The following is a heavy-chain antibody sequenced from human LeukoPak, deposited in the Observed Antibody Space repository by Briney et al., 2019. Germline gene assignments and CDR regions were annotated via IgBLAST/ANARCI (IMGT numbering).Heavy chain of an antibody. D-gene: IGHD2-15*01. Sequence: GASVKVSCKASGYTFTSYYMHWVRQAPGQGLEWMGIINPSGGSTSYAQKFQGRVTVTRDTSTSTVYMELSSLRSEDTAVYYCARGVYCSGGSCYQFDYWGQGTLVTVSS. J-gene: IGHJ4*02. CDR2: INPSGGST. V-gene: IGHV1-46*01. CDR1: GYTFTSYY. CDR3: ARGVYCSGGSCYQFDY.